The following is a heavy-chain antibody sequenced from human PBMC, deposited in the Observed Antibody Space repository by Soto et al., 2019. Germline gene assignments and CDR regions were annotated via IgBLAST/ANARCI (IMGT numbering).Heavy chain of an antibody. D-gene: IGHD5-12*01. J-gene: IGHJ6*02. CDR2: IIPIFGTA. V-gene: IGHV1-69*12. CDR1: GGTFSSYA. Sequence: QVQLVQSGAEVKKPGSSVKVSCKASGGTFSSYAISWVRQAPGQGLEWMGGIIPIFGTANYAQKFQGRVTITADESTSTDYMELSSLRSEDTAVYYCARDRGEMATITDYYYGMDVWGQGTTVTVSS. CDR3: ARDRGEMATITDYYYGMDV.